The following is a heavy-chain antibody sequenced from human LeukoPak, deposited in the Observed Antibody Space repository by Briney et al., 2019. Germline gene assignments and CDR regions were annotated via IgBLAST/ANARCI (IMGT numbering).Heavy chain of an antibody. Sequence: GGSLRLSCAASGFTFSSYWMSWVRQAPGKGLEWVSSISGSNSYIYYADSMKGRFTISRDNAKNSLYLQMNSLRAEDTAVYYCASSGYCSSTSCYYAFDIWGQGTMVTVSS. CDR3: ASSGYCSSTSCYYAFDI. J-gene: IGHJ3*02. V-gene: IGHV3-21*01. CDR2: ISGSNSYI. D-gene: IGHD2-2*01. CDR1: GFTFSSYW.